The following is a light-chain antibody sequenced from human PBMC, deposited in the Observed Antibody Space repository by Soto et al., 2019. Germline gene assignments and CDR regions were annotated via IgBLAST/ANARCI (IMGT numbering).Light chain of an antibody. J-gene: IGKJ1*01. V-gene: IGKV1-5*03. CDR1: KTISSW. Sequence: DIQMTQSPSTLSGSVGDRVTITCRASKTISSWLAWYQQKPGKAPKLLIYKASTLKSGVPSRFSGSGSGTEFTLTISSLQPDDFATYYCQHYNSYSEAFGQGTQ. CDR3: QHYNSYSEA. CDR2: KAS.